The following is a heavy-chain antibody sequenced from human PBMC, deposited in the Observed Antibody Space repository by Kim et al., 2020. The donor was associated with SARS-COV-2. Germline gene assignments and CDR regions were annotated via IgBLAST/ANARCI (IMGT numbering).Heavy chain of an antibody. CDR3: ARGGLWNYYYGMDV. V-gene: IGHV1-3*01. Sequence: SQKFQGRVTITRDTSASTAYMELSSLRSEDTAVYYCARGGLWNYYYGMDVWGQGTTVTVSS. D-gene: IGHD3-10*01. J-gene: IGHJ6*02.